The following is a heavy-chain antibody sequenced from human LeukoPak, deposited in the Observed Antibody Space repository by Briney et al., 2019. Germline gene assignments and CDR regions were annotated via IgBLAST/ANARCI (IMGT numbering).Heavy chain of an antibody. CDR1: TFGDYG. CDR3: SSGSSTSWYFDY. CDR2: IRSKAYSCTT. Sequence: TFGDYGXXWVRQXPGKGLXXXXFIRSKAYSCTTEYAASVKGRFSISRDDSKNIAFLQMNSLKTEDTAVYYCSSGSSTSWYFDYWGQGTLVTVSS. D-gene: IGHD2-2*01. J-gene: IGHJ4*02. V-gene: IGHV3-49*04.